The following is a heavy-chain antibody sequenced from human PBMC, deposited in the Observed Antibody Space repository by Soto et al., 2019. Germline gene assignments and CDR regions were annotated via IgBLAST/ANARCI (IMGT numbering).Heavy chain of an antibody. CDR1: GGTFSSYA. D-gene: IGHD3-3*01. CDR3: ARDYRFFGVVINPHYYYGMDV. Sequence: GASVKVSCKASGGTFSSYAISWARQAPGQGLEWMGGIIPIFGTANYAQKFQGRVTITADESTSTAYMELSSLRSEDTAVYYCARDYRFFGVVINPHYYYGMDVWGQGTTVTVSS. V-gene: IGHV1-69*13. CDR2: IIPIFGTA. J-gene: IGHJ6*02.